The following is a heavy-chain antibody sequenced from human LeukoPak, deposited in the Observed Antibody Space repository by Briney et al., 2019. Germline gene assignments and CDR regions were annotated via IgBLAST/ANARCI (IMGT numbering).Heavy chain of an antibody. CDR3: ARHNGYSSGWFHY. CDR1: GGSISSYY. V-gene: IGHV4-59*08. Sequence: PSETLSLTCTVSGGSISSYYWSWIRQPPGKGLEWIGYIYYSGSTNYNPSLKSRVTISVDTSKNQFSLKLSSVTAADTAVYYCARHNGYSSGWFHYWGQGTLVTVS. J-gene: IGHJ4*02. D-gene: IGHD6-19*01. CDR2: IYYSGST.